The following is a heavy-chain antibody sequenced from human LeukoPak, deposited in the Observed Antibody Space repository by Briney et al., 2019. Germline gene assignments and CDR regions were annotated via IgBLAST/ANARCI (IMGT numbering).Heavy chain of an antibody. CDR2: ISYDGSNK. D-gene: IGHD2-21*01. CDR3: AREFEVVSHYFDY. V-gene: IGHV3-30*03. Sequence: PGGSLRLSCAASGFTFSSYGMHWVRQAPGKGLEWVAVISYDGSNKYYADSVKGRFTISRDNSKNTLYLQMNSLRAEDTAVYYCAREFEVVSHYFDYWGQGTLVTVSS. CDR1: GFTFSSYG. J-gene: IGHJ4*02.